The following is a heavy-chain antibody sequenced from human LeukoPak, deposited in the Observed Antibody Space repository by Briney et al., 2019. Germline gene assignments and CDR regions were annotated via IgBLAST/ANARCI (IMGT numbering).Heavy chain of an antibody. D-gene: IGHD5-18*01. J-gene: IGHJ4*02. CDR3: ARVQQLWLRRPIDY. CDR1: GFTFSNYA. Sequence: GGSLRLSSSASGFTFSNYAMNWVRQAPGKGLEWISYISSSRYIIYYADSVKGRFTISSDNAKNSLYLQMHSLRAEDTAVYYCARVQQLWLRRPIDYWGQGTLVTVSS. V-gene: IGHV3-48*01. CDR2: ISSSRYII.